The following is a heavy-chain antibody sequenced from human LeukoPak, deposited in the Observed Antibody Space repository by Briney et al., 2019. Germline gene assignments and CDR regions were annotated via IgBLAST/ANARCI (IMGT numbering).Heavy chain of an antibody. J-gene: IGHJ4*02. D-gene: IGHD5-12*01. CDR1: GFTFSSYS. Sequence: GGSLRLSYAASGFTFSSYSMSWVRQAPWKGLEWVSSISSSSSYIYYADSVKGRFTISRDNAKNSLYLQMNSLRAEDTAVYYCARDHGDSGYDFDYWGQGTLVTVSS. V-gene: IGHV3-21*01. CDR3: ARDHGDSGYDFDY. CDR2: ISSSSSYI.